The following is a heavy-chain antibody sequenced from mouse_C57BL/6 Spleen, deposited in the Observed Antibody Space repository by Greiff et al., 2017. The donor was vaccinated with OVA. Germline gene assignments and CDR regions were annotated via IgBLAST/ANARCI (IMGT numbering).Heavy chain of an antibody. J-gene: IGHJ2*01. D-gene: IGHD1-1*01. Sequence: QVQLKQSGPELVKPGASVKISCKASGYAFSSSWMNWVKQRPGKGLEWIGRIYPGDGDTNSNGKFKGKATLTADKSSSTAYMQLSSLTSEDSAVYFCARTPGYGSSYDDYWGQGTTLTVSS. CDR1: GYAFSSSW. V-gene: IGHV1-82*01. CDR2: IYPGDGDT. CDR3: ARTPGYGSSYDDY.